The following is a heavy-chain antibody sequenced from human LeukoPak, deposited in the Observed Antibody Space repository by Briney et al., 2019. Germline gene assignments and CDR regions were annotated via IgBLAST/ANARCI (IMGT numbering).Heavy chain of an antibody. V-gene: IGHV3-30*18. CDR3: AKVLGMYSSGSYYFDY. J-gene: IGHJ4*02. CDR1: GFTFSKAW. D-gene: IGHD6-19*01. CDR2: IPYDGFNP. Sequence: GGSLRLSWADSGFTFSKAWMSWVRQAPGKGLEWVAVIPYDGFNPYYADSVKGRFTISRDNSKNTLWLQMNSLRAEDTAVYYCAKVLGMYSSGSYYFDYWGQGTLVTVSS.